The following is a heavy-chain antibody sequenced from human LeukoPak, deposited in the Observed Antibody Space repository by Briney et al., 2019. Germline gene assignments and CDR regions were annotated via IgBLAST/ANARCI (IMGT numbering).Heavy chain of an antibody. Sequence: GGSLRLSCAASGFTFSDYYMSWISQAPGKGLEWVSYISGSDNTIYYADSVKGRFTISRDNAKNSLYLQMNSLRAEDTAVYYCAREDWSVDYWGQGTLVTVSS. V-gene: IGHV3-11*01. D-gene: IGHD1-1*01. CDR2: ISGSDNTI. CDR1: GFTFSDYY. CDR3: AREDWSVDY. J-gene: IGHJ4*02.